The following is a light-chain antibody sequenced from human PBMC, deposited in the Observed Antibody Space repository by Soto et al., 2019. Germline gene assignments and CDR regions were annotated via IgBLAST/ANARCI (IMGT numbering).Light chain of an antibody. CDR2: DVS. V-gene: IGLV2-14*01. Sequence: QSALTQPASVSGSPGQSITISCTGSSSDVGGYDYVSWYQQHPGKVPRLIISDVSDRPSGISNRFSGSKSGNTASLTISGLQADDEADYYCYSYTSSNTMVFSGGTKVTVL. CDR3: YSYTSSNTMV. CDR1: SSDVGGYDY. J-gene: IGLJ2*01.